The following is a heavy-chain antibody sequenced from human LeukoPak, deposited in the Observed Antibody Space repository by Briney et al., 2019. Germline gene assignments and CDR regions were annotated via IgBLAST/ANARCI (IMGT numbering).Heavy chain of an antibody. D-gene: IGHD3-10*01. V-gene: IGHV1-69*05. CDR1: GGTFSSYA. Sequence: AASVKVSCKASGGTFSSYAISWVRQAPGQGLEWMGRIIPIFGTANYAQKFQGRVTITTDESTSTAYMELSSLRSEDTAVYYCAREQRITMVRGVMGYFYYYMDVWGKGTTVTVSS. CDR3: AREQRITMVRGVMGYFYYYMDV. CDR2: IIPIFGTA. J-gene: IGHJ6*03.